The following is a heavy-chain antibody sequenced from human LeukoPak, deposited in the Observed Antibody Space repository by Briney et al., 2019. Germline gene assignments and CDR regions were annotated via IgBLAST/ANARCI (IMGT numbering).Heavy chain of an antibody. CDR3: AKGQIGYCSGGSCYPVDY. D-gene: IGHD2-15*01. CDR1: GFTFSSYA. V-gene: IGHV3-23*01. CDR2: ISGSGGTT. Sequence: PGGSLRHSCVASGFTFSSYAMTWVRQAPGKGLEWVSAISGSGGTTYHADSVKGRFTIARDNSKNTLYMQMNSLRAEDTAIYYCAKGQIGYCSGGSCYPVDYWGQGILVTVSS. J-gene: IGHJ4*02.